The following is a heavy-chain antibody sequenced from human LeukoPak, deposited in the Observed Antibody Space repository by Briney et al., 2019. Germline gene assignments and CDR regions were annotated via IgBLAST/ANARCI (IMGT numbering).Heavy chain of an antibody. J-gene: IGHJ4*02. CDR2: ITPGDGAT. V-gene: IGHV3-23*01. D-gene: IGHD4-11*01. Sequence: GGSLRLSCAASGFTFSSYAMSWARQAPGKGPEWVSSITPGDGATYYADSVKGRFTISSDSSKNTLFLQMNGLRAEDTAVYYCARGEVDSNVDYWGQGTLVTVSS. CDR3: ARGEVDSNVDY. CDR1: GFTFSSYA.